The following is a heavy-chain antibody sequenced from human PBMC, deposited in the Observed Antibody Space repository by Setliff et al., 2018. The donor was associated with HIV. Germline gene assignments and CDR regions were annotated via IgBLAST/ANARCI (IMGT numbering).Heavy chain of an antibody. V-gene: IGHV3-74*01. CDR1: GFTFSRDW. CDR2: TNSDGSST. Sequence: AGGSLRLSCAASGFTFSRDWMLWVRQPPGKGLVWVARTNSDGSSTSHADSVKGRFTISRDNAKSTLYLQMNGLRADDTAVYYCVRDLLLPQDYGDKFDYWGQGTLVTVSS. J-gene: IGHJ4*02. D-gene: IGHD4-17*01. CDR3: VRDLLLPQDYGDKFDY.